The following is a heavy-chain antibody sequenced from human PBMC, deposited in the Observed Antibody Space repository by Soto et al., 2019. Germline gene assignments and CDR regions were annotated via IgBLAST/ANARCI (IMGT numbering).Heavy chain of an antibody. D-gene: IGHD3-10*01. CDR1: GFTFSNHA. J-gene: IGHJ4*02. CDR3: AKDHSGDYFDY. Sequence: GGSLRLSCAASGFTFSNHAMSWVRQAPGKGLEWVSALSGSGSATYYADSVKGRFTISRDNSKNTLYLQMSSLRAEDTAVYYCAKDHSGDYFDYWGQGTLVTVSS. CDR2: LSGSGSAT. V-gene: IGHV3-23*01.